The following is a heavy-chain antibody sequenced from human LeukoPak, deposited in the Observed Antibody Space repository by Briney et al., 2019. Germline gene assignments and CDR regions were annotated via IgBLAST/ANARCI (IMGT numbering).Heavy chain of an antibody. V-gene: IGHV3-30*02. CDR1: GFTFSNYG. D-gene: IGHD1-26*01. CDR2: IRFDGTSK. J-gene: IGHJ3*02. CDR3: ATSGRIKRDAFDI. Sequence: PGGSLRLSCAASGFTFSNYGMHWVRQAPGKGLEWVAFIRFDGTSKYYADSVKGRFTFSRDNSKNTLYLQMNSLRAEDTAVYYCATSGRIKRDAFDIWGQGTMVTVSS.